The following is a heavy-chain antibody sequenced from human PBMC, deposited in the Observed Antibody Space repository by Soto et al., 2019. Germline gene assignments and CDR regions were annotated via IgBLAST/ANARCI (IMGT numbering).Heavy chain of an antibody. D-gene: IGHD6-19*01. CDR3: AHPYNSGHCYFDN. J-gene: IGHJ4*02. V-gene: IGHV2-5*01. CDR1: GFLLSTSGAG. CDR2: IYSNDGN. Sequence: SGPTLVNPTYTLTLICTFSGFLLSTSGAGMAWLRQPPGKALEWLALIYSNDGNYYSSSLKNILTITKDTSKKQVILIMTDVDAVDAATSYCAHPYNSGHCYFDNWGPGTLVTVSS.